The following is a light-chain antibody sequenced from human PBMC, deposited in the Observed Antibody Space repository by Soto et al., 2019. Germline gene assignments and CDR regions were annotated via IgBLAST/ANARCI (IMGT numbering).Light chain of an antibody. J-gene: IGKJ1*01. V-gene: IGKV1-27*01. CDR1: QGISNY. CDR3: QKYNSAPRT. Sequence: DIQMTQSPSSLSASVGDRVTITCRASQGISNYLAWYQQKPGQVPKLLIYAASTLQSWVPSRFSGSGSGTDFTLTISSLQPEDVATYYCQKYNSAPRTFVQGTKVEIK. CDR2: AAS.